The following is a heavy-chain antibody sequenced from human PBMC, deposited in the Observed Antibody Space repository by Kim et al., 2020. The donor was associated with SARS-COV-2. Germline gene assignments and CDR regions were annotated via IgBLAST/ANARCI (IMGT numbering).Heavy chain of an antibody. D-gene: IGHD5-12*01. J-gene: IGHJ6*03. Sequence: ASVKVSCKASGYTFTSYAMHWVRQAPGQRLEWMGWINAGNGNTKYSQKFQGRVTITRDTSASTAYMELSSLRSEDTAVYYCARNPPWREMATSAYYYYYMDVWGKGTTVTVSS. V-gene: IGHV1-3*01. CDR3: ARNPPWREMATSAYYYYYMDV. CDR2: INAGNGNT. CDR1: GYTFTSYA.